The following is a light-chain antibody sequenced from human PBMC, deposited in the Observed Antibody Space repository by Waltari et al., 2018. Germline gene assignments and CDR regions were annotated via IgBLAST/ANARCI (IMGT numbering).Light chain of an antibody. Sequence: QSALTQPASVYGSPGQSITLSCTGSRIDVDSYTLVSCYQQNPGKAPKLIIYEVNKRPSGVSYRFSGSKSGNTASLTISGLQADDEADYYCCSYAGTSIYVFGTGTKVTV. V-gene: IGLV2-23*02. CDR3: CSYAGTSIYV. CDR2: EVN. CDR1: RIDVDSYTL. J-gene: IGLJ1*01.